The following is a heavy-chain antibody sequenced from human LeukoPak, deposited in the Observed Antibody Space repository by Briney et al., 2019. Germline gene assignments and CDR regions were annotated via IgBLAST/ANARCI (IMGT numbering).Heavy chain of an antibody. CDR3: ARAYSSGWYSDY. J-gene: IGHJ4*02. D-gene: IGHD6-19*01. V-gene: IGHV1-46*01. Sequence: GASVTVSCKASGYTFTNYYIDWVRQAPGQGLEWMGIINPNDGDTAYAQKFQGRVIMTGDTSTSTVYMELASLRSEDTAVYYCARAYSSGWYSDYWGPGTLVTVSS. CDR2: INPNDGDT. CDR1: GYTFTNYY.